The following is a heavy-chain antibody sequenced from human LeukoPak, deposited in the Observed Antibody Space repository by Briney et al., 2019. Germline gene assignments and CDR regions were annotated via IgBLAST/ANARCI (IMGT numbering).Heavy chain of an antibody. Sequence: PSETLSLTCAVYGGSFSGYYWSWIRQPPEKGLEWIGEINHSGSTNYNPSLKSRVTISVDTSKNQFSLKLSSVTAADTAVYYCASLVLGYCSSTSCPETHYWGQGTLVTVSS. J-gene: IGHJ4*02. CDR2: INHSGST. CDR3: ASLVLGYCSSTSCPETHY. V-gene: IGHV4-34*01. CDR1: GGSFSGYY. D-gene: IGHD2-2*01.